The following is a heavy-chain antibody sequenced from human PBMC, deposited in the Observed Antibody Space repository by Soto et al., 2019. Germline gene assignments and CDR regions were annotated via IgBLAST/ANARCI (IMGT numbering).Heavy chain of an antibody. J-gene: IGHJ6*02. Sequence: SLKVSCRSSGGTFSSYAIIWVRQAPGQGLEWMGGIIPIFGTANYAQKFQGRVTITADESTSTAYMELSSLRSEDTAVYYCARDTVIVVVPAAISVGGPYYYGMDVWGQGTTVTVS. CDR2: IIPIFGTA. CDR3: ARDTVIVVVPAAISVGGPYYYGMDV. V-gene: IGHV1-69*13. CDR1: GGTFSSYA. D-gene: IGHD2-2*01.